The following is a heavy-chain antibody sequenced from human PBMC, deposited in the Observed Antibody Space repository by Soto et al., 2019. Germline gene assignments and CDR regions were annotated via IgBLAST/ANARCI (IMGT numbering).Heavy chain of an antibody. CDR3: ARDPYGLDV. CDR1: GFTINNYW. V-gene: IGHV3-74*01. J-gene: IGHJ6*02. CDR2: INNNGRST. Sequence: EVQLVESGGGLVQPGGSLRLTCAASGFTINNYWMHWVRQGPGKGLMWVSRINNNGRSTTYADSVKGRFTISRDNARNTLYLQMNSLRVEDTAVYYCARDPYGLDVWGQGTTVAVSS.